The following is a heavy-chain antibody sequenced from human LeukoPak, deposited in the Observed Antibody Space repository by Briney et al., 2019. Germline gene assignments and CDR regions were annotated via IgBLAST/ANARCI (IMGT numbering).Heavy chain of an antibody. Sequence: GGSLRLSCAASGFTFSSYGMHWVRQAPGKGLEWVAFIRYDGSNKYYADSVKGRFTISRDNSKNTLYLQMNGLRAEDTAVYYCAKGQRQQLVSWFDPWGQGTLVTVSS. D-gene: IGHD6-13*01. J-gene: IGHJ5*02. CDR2: IRYDGSNK. CDR3: AKGQRQQLVSWFDP. V-gene: IGHV3-30*02. CDR1: GFTFSSYG.